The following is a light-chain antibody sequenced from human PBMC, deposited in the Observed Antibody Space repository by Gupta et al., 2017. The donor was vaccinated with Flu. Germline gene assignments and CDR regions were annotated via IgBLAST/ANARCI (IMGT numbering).Light chain of an antibody. Sequence: SSELTQDPAVSVALGQTVRVTCQGDSLRSFYASWYQQKPGQAPVLVVFGNSNRSSGIPDRFSGSSSGNTASLTITGTQAEDEADYYCNSRDSSGKHLIFGGGTKLTVL. CDR3: NSRDSSGKHLI. CDR2: GNS. J-gene: IGLJ2*01. V-gene: IGLV3-19*01. CDR1: SLRSFY.